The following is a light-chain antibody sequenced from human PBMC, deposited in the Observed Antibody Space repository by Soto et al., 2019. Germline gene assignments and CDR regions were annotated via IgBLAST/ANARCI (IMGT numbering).Light chain of an antibody. Sequence: EIVLTQSPGTLALSPGSRGTLSCRPSQSVSSIYLAWYQQKPGQAPRLLIYGASSRANGIPDRFSGSGSGTDFTLTISSLEPEDFAVYDCQQYGSSALTFGGGTKVDI. CDR1: QSVSSIY. CDR2: GAS. J-gene: IGKJ4*01. CDR3: QQYGSSALT. V-gene: IGKV3-20*01.